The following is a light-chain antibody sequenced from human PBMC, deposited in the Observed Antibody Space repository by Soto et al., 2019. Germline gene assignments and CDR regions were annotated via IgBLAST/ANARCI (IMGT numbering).Light chain of an antibody. CDR2: EVS. CDR3: SSHTSSSTI. CDR1: SSDVGGYNY. Sequence: QSSLTQPASVSGSPGQSITISCTGTSSDVGGYNYVSWFQQHPGKAPKHMIYEVSNRPSGVSNRFSGSKSGNTASLTISGLQAEDEADYYCSSHTSSSTIFGTGTKLTVL. V-gene: IGLV2-14*01. J-gene: IGLJ1*01.